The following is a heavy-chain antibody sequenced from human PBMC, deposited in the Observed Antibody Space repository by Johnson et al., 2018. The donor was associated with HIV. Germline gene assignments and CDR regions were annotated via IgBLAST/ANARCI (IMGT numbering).Heavy chain of an antibody. V-gene: IGHV3-66*04. CDR1: GFTFSSYW. J-gene: IGHJ3*02. CDR2: IYSGGST. CDR3: ARPRVVYASYAFDI. Sequence: VQLVESGGGLVQPGGSLRLSCAASGFTFSSYWMHWVRQAPGKGLEWVSVIYSGGSTYYADSVKGRFTISRANSKNTLQMNSLRAEDTAVYYCARPRVVYASYAFDIWGQGTMVTVSS. D-gene: IGHD2-8*02.